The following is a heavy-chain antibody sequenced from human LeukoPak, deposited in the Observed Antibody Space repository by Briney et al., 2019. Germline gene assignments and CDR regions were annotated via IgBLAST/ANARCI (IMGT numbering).Heavy chain of an antibody. Sequence: ASVKVSCKASGYTFTSYAMHWVRQAPGKGLEWVANIKQDGSEKYYVDSVKGRFTISRDNAKNSLYLQMNSLRVEDTAVYYCASRHFENWGQGTLVTVSS. V-gene: IGHV3-7*03. CDR3: ASRHFEN. CDR2: IKQDGSEK. J-gene: IGHJ4*02. CDR1: GYTFTSYA.